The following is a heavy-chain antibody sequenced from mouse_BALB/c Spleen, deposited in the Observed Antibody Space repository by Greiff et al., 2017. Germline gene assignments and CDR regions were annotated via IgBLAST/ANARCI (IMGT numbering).Heavy chain of an antibody. CDR3: TRVPLNYYGSSSCAMDY. CDR2: IYPGSGST. Sequence: LQQPGSELVRPGASVKLSCKASGYTFTSYWMHWVKQRPGQGLEWIGNIYPGSGSTNYDEKFKNKATLTVDTSSSTAYMQLSSLTSEDSAVYYCTRVPLNYYGSSSCAMDYWGQGTSVTVSS. V-gene: IGHV1S22*01. CDR1: GYTFTSYW. D-gene: IGHD1-1*01. J-gene: IGHJ4*01.